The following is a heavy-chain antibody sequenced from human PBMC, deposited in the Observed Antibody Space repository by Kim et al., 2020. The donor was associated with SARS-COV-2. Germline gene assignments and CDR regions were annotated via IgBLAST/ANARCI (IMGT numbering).Heavy chain of an antibody. Sequence: GGSLRLFCAASGFTFDDYAMHWVRQAPGKGLEWVSLISWDGDSTYYADSVKGRFTISRDNSKNSLYLQMNSLRAEDTALYYCAKDPGMEYYFDYWGQGTLVTVSS. CDR3: AKDPGMEYYFDY. CDR1: GFTFDDYA. V-gene: IGHV3-43D*03. CDR2: ISWDGDST. D-gene: IGHD6-13*01. J-gene: IGHJ4*02.